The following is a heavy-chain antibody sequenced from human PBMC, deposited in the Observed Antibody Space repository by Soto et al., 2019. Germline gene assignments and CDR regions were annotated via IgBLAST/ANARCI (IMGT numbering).Heavy chain of an antibody. CDR1: GFTFSSYG. CDR2: ISYDGSNK. Sequence: GGSLRLSCAASGFTFSSYGMHWVRQAPGKGLEWVAVISYDGSNKYYADSVKGRFTISRDNSKNTLYLQMNSLRAEDTAVYYCAKDQRDYYYMDVWGKGTTVTVSS. V-gene: IGHV3-30*18. J-gene: IGHJ6*03. CDR3: AKDQRDYYYMDV.